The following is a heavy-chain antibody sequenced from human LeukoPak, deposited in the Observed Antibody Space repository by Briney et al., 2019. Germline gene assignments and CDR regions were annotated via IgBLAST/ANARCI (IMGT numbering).Heavy chain of an antibody. CDR3: VRHTGSFPLGGMDV. D-gene: IGHD1-26*01. CDR1: GFTFRNYG. Sequence: GGSLRLSCAASGFTFRNYGMYWVRQAPGKGLEWVAVIWYDGSNKYYTDSAKGRFTISRDNSKNTLFLQMNSLRVEDTAVYYCVRHTGSFPLGGMDVWGQGTTVTVSS. CDR2: IWYDGSNK. V-gene: IGHV3-33*02. J-gene: IGHJ6*02.